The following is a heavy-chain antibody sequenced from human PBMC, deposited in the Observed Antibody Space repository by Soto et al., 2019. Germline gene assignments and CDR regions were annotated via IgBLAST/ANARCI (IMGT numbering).Heavy chain of an antibody. CDR1: GFTFSSYA. V-gene: IGHV3-23*01. CDR2: ISLSGDST. J-gene: IGHJ4*02. D-gene: IGHD1-26*01. Sequence: GGSLRLSCAASGFTFSSYAMSWVRQAPGKGLEWVSGISLSGDSTNYADSVKGRFTVPRDNSKNTLYLQMNSLRAEDTAVYYCAKDTSYGASYFLDYWGQGTLVTVSS. CDR3: AKDTSYGASYFLDY.